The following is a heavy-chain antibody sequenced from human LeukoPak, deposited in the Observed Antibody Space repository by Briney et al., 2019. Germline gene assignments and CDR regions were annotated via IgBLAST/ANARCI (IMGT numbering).Heavy chain of an antibody. V-gene: IGHV1-46*01. CDR2: INPSGDST. CDR3: ARSMIRGVTYYFDY. CDR1: GYTLTSYY. J-gene: IGHJ4*02. D-gene: IGHD3-10*01. Sequence: ASVKVSCKPSGYTLTSYYIHWVGQAPGQGLEWMGGINPSGDSTSYAQKFQGRVTMTRDTSTSTVYMELSSLRSEDTAVHYCARSMIRGVTYYFDYWGQGTLVTVSS.